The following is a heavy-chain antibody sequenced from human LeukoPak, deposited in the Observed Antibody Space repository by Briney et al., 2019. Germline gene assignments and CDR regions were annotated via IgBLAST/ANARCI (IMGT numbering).Heavy chain of an antibody. CDR3: ARITMVRGGYFDY. J-gene: IGHJ4*02. D-gene: IGHD3-10*01. CDR1: GFTFSSYA. CDR2: ISYDGSNK. Sequence: PGRSLRLSCAASGFTFSSYAMHWVRQAPGKGLEWVAVISYDGSNKYYADSVKGRFTISRDKSKNTLYLQMNSLRAEDTAVYYCARITMVRGGYFDYWGQGTLVTVSS. V-gene: IGHV3-30*04.